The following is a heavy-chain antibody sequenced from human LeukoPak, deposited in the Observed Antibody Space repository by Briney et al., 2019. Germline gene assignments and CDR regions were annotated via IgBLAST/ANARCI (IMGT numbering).Heavy chain of an antibody. Sequence: GGSLRLSRAASGFRFNNFAMSWVRQAPGKELEWVSAISGGGSTIFYADSVKGRFTVSRDNSGNTLFLQMHSLRAEDTAQYYCAKAAMDTTYFDSWGQGTLVTVSS. V-gene: IGHV3-23*01. J-gene: IGHJ4*02. CDR1: GFRFNNFA. CDR3: AKAAMDTTYFDS. CDR2: ISGGGSTI. D-gene: IGHD5-18*01.